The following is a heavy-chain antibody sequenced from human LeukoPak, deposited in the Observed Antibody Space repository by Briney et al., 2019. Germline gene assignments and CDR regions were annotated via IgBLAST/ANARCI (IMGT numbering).Heavy chain of an antibody. CDR1: GYTFSTYD. J-gene: IGHJ4*02. CDR2: VNPNSGNT. V-gene: IGHV1-8*01. CDR3: TRAVRNQLLSEY. D-gene: IGHD2-2*01. Sequence: ASVKVSCKPSGYTFSTYDVAWVRQASGQGLEWMGCVNPNSGNTGYARKFRGRVTMTTDTSMTSAYMELYSLTSEDTAVYYCTRAVRNQLLSEYWGQGTLITVSS.